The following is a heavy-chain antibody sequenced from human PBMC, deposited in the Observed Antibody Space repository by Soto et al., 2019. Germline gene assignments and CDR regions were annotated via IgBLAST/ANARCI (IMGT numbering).Heavy chain of an antibody. D-gene: IGHD2-21*02. Sequence: GGSLRLSCAASGFMFSAYWMSWVRQAPGKGLEWVANIHGDGGRIYYVDSVKGRFTISRDNAKRTLYLQMNSLRAEDTAVYYCARDFYGGDTYGPVDYWGQGALVTVSS. CDR2: IHGDGGRI. CDR3: ARDFYGGDTYGPVDY. V-gene: IGHV3-7*01. CDR1: GFMFSAYW. J-gene: IGHJ4*02.